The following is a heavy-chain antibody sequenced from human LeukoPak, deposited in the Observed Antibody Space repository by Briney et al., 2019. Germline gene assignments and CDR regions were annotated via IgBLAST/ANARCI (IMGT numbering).Heavy chain of an antibody. J-gene: IGHJ5*02. CDR3: VRGCGGDCYGWLDP. CDR1: GFTFSRYG. CDR2: IWYDGSKK. D-gene: IGHD2-21*02. V-gene: IGHV3-33*01. Sequence: GGSLRLSCAASGFTFSRYGMHWVRQAPGKGLEWVAVIWYDGSKKYYADSVKGRFTISRDNSNTLYLQMNILRAEDTAVYYCVRGCGGDCYGWLDPWGQGTLVTVSS.